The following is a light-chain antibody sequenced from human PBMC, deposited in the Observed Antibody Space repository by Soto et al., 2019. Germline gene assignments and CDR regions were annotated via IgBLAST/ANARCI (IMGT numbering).Light chain of an antibody. J-gene: IGKJ1*01. V-gene: IGKV1-5*01. CDR1: QSISTS. CDR2: DAS. Sequence: DMQMTQSPSTLSASVGDRGTITCRASQSISTSLALCQQKPGKAPKLLIHDASSLESGVPSRFSGSGSGTEFTPTISSLQPDDFATYYCQQYDSYSTFGQGTKVDIK. CDR3: QQYDSYST.